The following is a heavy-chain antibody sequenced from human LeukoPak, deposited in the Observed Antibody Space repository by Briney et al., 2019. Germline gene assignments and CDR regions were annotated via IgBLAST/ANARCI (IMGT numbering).Heavy chain of an antibody. D-gene: IGHD3-10*01. V-gene: IGHV3-23*01. CDR1: GFTFSSYA. Sequence: GGSLRLSCAASGFTFSSYAMSWVRQAPGKGLEWVSAISGSGGSTYYADSVKGRFTISRDNSKNTLYLQMNSLRAEDTAVYYCAKSPVLLWFGELSYWGQGTLVTVSS. J-gene: IGHJ4*02. CDR2: ISGSGGST. CDR3: AKSPVLLWFGELSY.